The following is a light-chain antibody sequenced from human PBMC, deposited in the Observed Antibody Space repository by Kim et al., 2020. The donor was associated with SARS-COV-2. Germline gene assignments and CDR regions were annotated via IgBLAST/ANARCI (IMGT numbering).Light chain of an antibody. J-gene: IGKJ1*01. V-gene: IGKV1-39*01. CDR1: QSISSY. Sequence: DIQMTQSPSSLSASVGDRVTITCRASQSISSYLNWYQQKPGKAHKLLIYAASSLQSGVPSRFSGSGSGTDFTLTISSLQPEDFATYYCQQSYSTPQTFGQGTKVDIK. CDR3: QQSYSTPQT. CDR2: AAS.